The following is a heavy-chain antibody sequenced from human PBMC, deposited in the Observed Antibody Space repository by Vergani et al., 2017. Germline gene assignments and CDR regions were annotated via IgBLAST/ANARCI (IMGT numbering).Heavy chain of an antibody. D-gene: IGHD6-19*01. CDR2: IYYSGST. V-gene: IGHV4-39*01. CDR3: ARHSTDEWLVKLGWIDP. Sequence: QLQLQESGPGLVKPSATLSLTCSVSGASIRSSNYYWGWIRQPPGKGLEWIASIYYSGSTYYNPSLKSRVTISVDTSKNHFSQKLSSVTAADTAVYFCARHSTDEWLVKLGWIDPWGQGILVTVSS. J-gene: IGHJ5*02. CDR1: GASIRSSNYY.